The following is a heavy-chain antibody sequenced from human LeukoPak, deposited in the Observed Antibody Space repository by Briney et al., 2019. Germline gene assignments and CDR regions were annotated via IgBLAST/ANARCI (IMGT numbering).Heavy chain of an antibody. V-gene: IGHV3-23*01. CDR3: AKDAATYYYGSGSWH. J-gene: IGHJ4*02. CDR2: ISGSGGST. CDR1: GFTFSSYA. D-gene: IGHD3-10*01. Sequence: PGGSLRLSXAASGFTFSSYAMSWVRQAPGKGLEWVSAISGSGGSTYYADSVKGRYTISRDNSKNTLYLQMNSLRAEDTAVYYCAKDAATYYYGSGSWHWGQGTLVTVSS.